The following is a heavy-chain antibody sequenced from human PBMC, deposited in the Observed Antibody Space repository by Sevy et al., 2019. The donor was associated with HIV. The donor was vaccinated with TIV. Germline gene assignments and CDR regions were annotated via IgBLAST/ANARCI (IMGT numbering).Heavy chain of an antibody. D-gene: IGHD5-18*01. J-gene: IGHJ4*02. Sequence: GGSLRLSCAASGFTFSSYGMHWVRQAPGKGLEWVAVIWYDGSNNDYADSVKGRFTISRDNSKNTLFLQMNSLRGEDTAVYYCAREGDTSMAPYFDYWGQGTLVTVSS. CDR3: AREGDTSMAPYFDY. CDR1: GFTFSSYG. CDR2: IWYDGSNN. V-gene: IGHV3-33*01.